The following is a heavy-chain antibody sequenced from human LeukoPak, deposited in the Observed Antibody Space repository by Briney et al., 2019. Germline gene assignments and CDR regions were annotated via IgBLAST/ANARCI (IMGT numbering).Heavy chain of an antibody. D-gene: IGHD3-22*01. CDR3: AKDTYYYDSSGYYGSEDY. J-gene: IGHJ4*02. CDR1: GFTFSSYA. V-gene: IGHV3-23*01. Sequence: GGSLRLSCAASGFTFSSYAMSWVRQAPGKGLEWVSDISGSGGSTYYAVSVKGRFTISRDNSKNTLYLQMNSLRAEDTAVYYCAKDTYYYDSSGYYGSEDYWGQGTLVTVSS. CDR2: ISGSGGST.